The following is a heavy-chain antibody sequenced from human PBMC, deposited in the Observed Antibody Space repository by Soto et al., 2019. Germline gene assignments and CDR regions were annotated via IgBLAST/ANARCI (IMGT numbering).Heavy chain of an antibody. CDR2: ISGSGGST. J-gene: IGHJ6*02. D-gene: IGHD1-26*01. CDR1: GFTFSSYA. V-gene: IGHV3-23*01. Sequence: EVQLLESGGGLVQPGGSLRLSCAASGFTFSSYAMSWVRQAPGKGLEWVSAISGSGGSTYYADSVKGRFTISRDNSKNTLYLQMNSLRAEDTAVYYCAKDEVGDGYYYSYGMDVWGQGTTVTVSS. CDR3: AKDEVGDGYYYSYGMDV.